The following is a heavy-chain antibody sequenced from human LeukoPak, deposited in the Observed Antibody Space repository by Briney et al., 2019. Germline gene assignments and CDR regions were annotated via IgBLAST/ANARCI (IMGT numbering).Heavy chain of an antibody. D-gene: IGHD2-15*01. V-gene: IGHV1-8*01. CDR2: MNPNSGNT. J-gene: IGHJ5*02. CDR1: GYTFTSYD. CDR3: ARRRVGYCSGGSCFQRKNWFDP. Sequence: ASVKVSCKASGYTFTSYDINWVRQATGQGLEWMGWMNPNSGNTGYAQKFQGRVTMTRNTSISTAYMELSSLRSEDTAVYYCARRRVGYCSGGSCFQRKNWFDPWGQGTLVTVSS.